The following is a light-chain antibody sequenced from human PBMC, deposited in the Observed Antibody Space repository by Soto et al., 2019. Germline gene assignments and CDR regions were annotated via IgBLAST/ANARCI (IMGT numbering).Light chain of an antibody. Sequence: IQMTQSPSSLSASVGDRVTITCRASQSISSYLNWYQQKPGKAPKLLIYAASSLQSGVPSRFSGSGSGTDFTLTISSLQPEDFATYYCQQSYSTPPTFGQGRLLEVK. V-gene: IGKV1-39*01. CDR3: QQSYSTPPT. CDR2: AAS. J-gene: IGKJ5*01. CDR1: QSISSY.